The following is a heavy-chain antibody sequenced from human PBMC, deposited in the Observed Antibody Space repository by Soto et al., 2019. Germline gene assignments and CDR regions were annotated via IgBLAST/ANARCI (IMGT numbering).Heavy chain of an antibody. CDR2: ISAYNGNT. D-gene: IGHD6-19*01. CDR1: GYTFTSYV. Sequence: QVQLVQSGAEVKKPGASVKVSCRASGYTFTSYVISWVRQAPGQGLEWMGWISAYNGNTNFAQKLQGRVTMTTDTSPSTVYIGLGGPKSGDTAVYYCARVVATVAGPYGMDVWGQGTTVTVSS. CDR3: ARVVATVAGPYGMDV. V-gene: IGHV1-18*01. J-gene: IGHJ6*02.